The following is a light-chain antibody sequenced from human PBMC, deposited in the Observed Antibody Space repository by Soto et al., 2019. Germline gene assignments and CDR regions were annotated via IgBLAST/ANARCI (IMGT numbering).Light chain of an antibody. V-gene: IGKV1-33*01. Sequence: DIQTTQSPSSLSASVGDRVTITCQASQGITNYLNWYQQKPGKAPKLLIYGASNLETGVPSRFSGSGSGTDFTFTISSLQAEDIATYFCQQYDSVFTFGQGTRLEIK. J-gene: IGKJ5*01. CDR2: GAS. CDR3: QQYDSVFT. CDR1: QGITNY.